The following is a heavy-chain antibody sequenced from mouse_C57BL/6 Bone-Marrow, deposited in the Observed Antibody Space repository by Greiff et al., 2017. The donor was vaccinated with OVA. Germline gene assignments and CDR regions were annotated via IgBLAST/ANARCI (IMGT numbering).Heavy chain of an antibody. CDR1: GYTFTSYW. J-gene: IGHJ4*01. D-gene: IGHD1-1*01. CDR3: ARRSYYGSSKA. V-gene: IGHV1-64*01. CDR2: IHPNSGST. Sequence: VQLQQPGAELVKPGASVKLSCKASGYTFTSYWMHWVKQRPGQGLEWIGMIHPNSGSTNYNEKFKSKATLTVDKSASTAYMQLSSLTSEDSAVYYCARRSYYGSSKAWGQGTSVTVSS.